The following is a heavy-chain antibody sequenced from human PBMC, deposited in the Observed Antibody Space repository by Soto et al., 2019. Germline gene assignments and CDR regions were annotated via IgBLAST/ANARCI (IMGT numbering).Heavy chain of an antibody. J-gene: IGHJ4*02. CDR1: GGSISSADYC. CDR3: ARETDLPKARNDF. Sequence: PSDTLSLTCIVSGGSISSADYCWTWLRQSPGKGLEWMGYIFRSGTTYYSASLKGRLIISIENSKNQFSLILPSVTAADSAMYFWARETDLPKARNDFWGQGTLVTGSS. V-gene: IGHV4-30-4*02. CDR2: IFRSGTT.